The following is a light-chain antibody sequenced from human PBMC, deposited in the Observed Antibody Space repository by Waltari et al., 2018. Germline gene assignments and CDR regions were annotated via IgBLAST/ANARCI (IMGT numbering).Light chain of an antibody. Sequence: DIQMTQSPSSLSASVGARVTITCRASQSISSYLNLYQQKPGKAPKLLIYAASSLQSGVPSRFSGSGSGTDFTLAISSLQPEDFATYYCQQSYSHFTFGPGTKVDIK. CDR1: QSISSY. V-gene: IGKV1-39*01. CDR2: AAS. J-gene: IGKJ3*01. CDR3: QQSYSHFT.